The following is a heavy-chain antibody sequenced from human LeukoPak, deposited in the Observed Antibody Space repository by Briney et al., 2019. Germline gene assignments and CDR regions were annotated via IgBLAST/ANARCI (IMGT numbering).Heavy chain of an antibody. CDR2: INHSGST. CDR3: ARFLGYCSSTSCYNWFDP. J-gene: IGHJ5*02. Sequence: SETLFLTCTVSGGSISSYCWSWIRQPPGKGLEWIGEINHSGSTNYNPSLKSRVTISVDTSKNQFSLKLSSVTAADTAVYYCARFLGYCSSTSCYNWFDPWGQGTLVTVSS. V-gene: IGHV4-34*01. CDR1: GGSISSYC. D-gene: IGHD2-2*01.